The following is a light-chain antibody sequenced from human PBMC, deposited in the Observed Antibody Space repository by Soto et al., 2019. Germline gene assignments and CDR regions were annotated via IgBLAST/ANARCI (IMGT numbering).Light chain of an antibody. V-gene: IGKV4-1*01. CDR3: QQYYSSPRT. CDR2: WAS. J-gene: IGKJ1*01. CDR1: QSLLSSSNNKKR. Sequence: DILMTQSPYSLAVSLGARATINCRSSQSLLSSSNNKKRLSWYQQKPGKPPKLLLYWASTRESGVPERFSGSGSGTDFSLTISSLQAEDVEVYYCQQYYSSPRTFGQGTKVDIK.